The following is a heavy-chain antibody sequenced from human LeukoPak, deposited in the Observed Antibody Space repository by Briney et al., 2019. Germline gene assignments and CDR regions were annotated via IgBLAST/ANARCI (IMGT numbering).Heavy chain of an antibody. Sequence: ASVKVSCKASGYTFTSYYMHWVRQAPGQGLEWMGIINPSGGSTSYAQKFQGRVTMTRDTSTSTVYMELSSLRSEGTAVYYCARDPHRGGSGSYYIVGDNWFDPWGQGTLVTVSS. D-gene: IGHD3-10*01. CDR1: GYTFTSYY. CDR2: INPSGGST. V-gene: IGHV1-46*01. CDR3: ARDPHRGGSGSYYIVGDNWFDP. J-gene: IGHJ5*02.